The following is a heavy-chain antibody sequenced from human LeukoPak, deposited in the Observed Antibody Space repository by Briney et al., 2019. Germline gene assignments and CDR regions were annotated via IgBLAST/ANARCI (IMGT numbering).Heavy chain of an antibody. CDR1: GGTFSSYA. J-gene: IGHJ4*02. D-gene: IGHD2-15*01. Sequence: ASVKVSCKASGGTFSSYAISWVRQAPGQGLEWMGRIIPILGMANYAQKFQGRVTITADKSTSTAYMELSSLRSEDTAVYYCARAREYCSGGSCYSPNYYFDYWGQGTLVTVSS. V-gene: IGHV1-69*04. CDR3: ARAREYCSGGSCYSPNYYFDY. CDR2: IIPILGMA.